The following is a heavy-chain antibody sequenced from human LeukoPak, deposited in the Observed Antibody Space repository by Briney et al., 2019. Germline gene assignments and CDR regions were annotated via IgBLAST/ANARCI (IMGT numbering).Heavy chain of an antibody. CDR2: ILYDGSDQ. V-gene: IGHV3-33*01. D-gene: IGHD7-27*01. CDR3: ARDSGPLDT. J-gene: IGHJ5*02. Sequence: QAGGSLRLSCATSGFTFSSYGLHWVRQAPGKGLEWVAVILYDGSDQYYPDSVKGRFTISRDDSKNTLYLEMNSLRAEDTAVYYCARDSGPLDTWGQGTLVIVSS. CDR1: GFTFSSYG.